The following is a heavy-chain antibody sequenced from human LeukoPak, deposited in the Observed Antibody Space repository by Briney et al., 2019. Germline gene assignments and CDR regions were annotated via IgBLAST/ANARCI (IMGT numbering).Heavy chain of an antibody. D-gene: IGHD3-9*01. J-gene: IGHJ3*02. CDR2: ISAYNGNT. Sequence: ASVKVSCKASGYTFTSYGISWVRQAPGQGLEWMGWISAYNGNTNYAQKLQGRVTMTTDTSTSTAYMELRSLRSDDTAVYYCARGLRYFDWPNTPHDAFDIWGQGTMVTVSS. V-gene: IGHV1-18*01. CDR3: ARGLRYFDWPNTPHDAFDI. CDR1: GYTFTSYG.